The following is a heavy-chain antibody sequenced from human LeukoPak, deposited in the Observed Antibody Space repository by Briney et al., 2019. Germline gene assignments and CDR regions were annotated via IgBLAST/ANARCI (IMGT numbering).Heavy chain of an antibody. D-gene: IGHD6-19*01. V-gene: IGHV4-4*07. CDR3: VRDRGAVAGDNWFDP. CDR1: GDSISSYY. CDR2: VFAGSGST. Sequence: SETLSLTCSVSGDSISSYYWSWIRQPAGKGLEWIGRVFAGSGSTTYNPSLKSRVTMSVDTSNNQFSLKLSSVTAADTAVYYCVRDRGAVAGDNWFDPWGQGTLVTVSS. J-gene: IGHJ5*02.